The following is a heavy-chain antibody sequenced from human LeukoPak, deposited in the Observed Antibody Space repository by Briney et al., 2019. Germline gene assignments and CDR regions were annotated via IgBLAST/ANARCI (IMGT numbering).Heavy chain of an antibody. V-gene: IGHV3-30*01. CDR2: KSYDGGIT. D-gene: IGHD3-10*01. J-gene: IGHJ4*02. Sequence: PGGSLRLSCAASGFTFSSYAMYWVRQAPGKGPEWLAVKSYDGGITHYADSVKDRFTISRDNSKNTLFLQLNSLRGDDTAVYYCARDTTYYYDGGSSGPHYFDYWGQGTLVTVSS. CDR3: ARDTTYYYDGGSSGPHYFDY. CDR1: GFTFSSYA.